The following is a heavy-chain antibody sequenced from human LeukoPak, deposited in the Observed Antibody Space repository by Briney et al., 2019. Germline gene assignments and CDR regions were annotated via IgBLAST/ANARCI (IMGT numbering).Heavy chain of an antibody. V-gene: IGHV4-39*07. Sequence: SETLSLTCTVSGGSNSSSSYYWGWIRQPPGKGLEWIGSIYYSGSTYYNPSLKSRVTISGDTSKNQFSLKLSSVTAADTAVYYCARGVGSYYSPLPGFDYWGQGTLVTVSS. J-gene: IGHJ4*02. CDR3: ARGVGSYYSPLPGFDY. D-gene: IGHD1-26*01. CDR1: GGSNSSSSYY. CDR2: IYYSGST.